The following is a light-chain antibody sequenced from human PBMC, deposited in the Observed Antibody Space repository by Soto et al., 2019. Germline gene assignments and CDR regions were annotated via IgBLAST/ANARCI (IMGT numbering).Light chain of an antibody. V-gene: IGKV1D-13*01. CDR2: DAS. CDR1: QGISSA. J-gene: IGKJ5*01. CDR3: QQFNNYTLT. Sequence: AIQLTQSPSSLSASVGDRVTITCRASQGISSAVAWYQQKPGKPPKFLMYDASSLESGVPPRFSGSGSGTDFTLSISSLQHEDFATYDCQQFNNYTLTFGQGTRLEIK.